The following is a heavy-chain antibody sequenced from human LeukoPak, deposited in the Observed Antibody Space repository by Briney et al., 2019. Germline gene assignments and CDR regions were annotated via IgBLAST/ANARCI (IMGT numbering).Heavy chain of an antibody. Sequence: GSSVTVSCKASGGTFSSYAISWVRQAPGQGLEWMGRIIPILGIANYAQKFQGRVTITADKSTSTAYMELSSLRSEDTAVYYCARDWGSGWPYYFDYWGQGTLVTVSS. CDR2: IIPILGIA. CDR1: GGTFSSYA. CDR3: ARDWGSGWPYYFDY. J-gene: IGHJ4*02. V-gene: IGHV1-69*04. D-gene: IGHD6-19*01.